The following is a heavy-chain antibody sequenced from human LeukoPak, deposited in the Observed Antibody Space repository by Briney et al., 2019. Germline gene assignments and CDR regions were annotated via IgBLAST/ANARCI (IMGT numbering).Heavy chain of an antibody. CDR1: GFTFNTYG. CDR2: ISGSGGST. CDR3: AGRGSGSYFDY. D-gene: IGHD3-10*01. V-gene: IGHV3-23*01. Sequence: GGSLRLSCAASGFTFNTYGMDWVRQAPGKGLEWVSAISGSGGSTYYADSVKGRFTISRDNSKNTLYLQMHSLRAEDTAVYYCAGRGSGSYFDYWGQGTLVTVSS. J-gene: IGHJ4*02.